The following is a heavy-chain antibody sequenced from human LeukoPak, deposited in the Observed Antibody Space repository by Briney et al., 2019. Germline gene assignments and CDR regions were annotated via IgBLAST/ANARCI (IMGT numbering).Heavy chain of an antibody. CDR3: VREYHGGYFDF. CDR2: VYPSAGTS. J-gene: IGHJ4*02. D-gene: IGHD3-16*01. Sequence: GASVKVSCKXSGYIFTSYYLHWVRQAPGQGLEWLGVVYPSAGTSDPSQRFRARITLSDDTSTSTVYMELRSLKSEDTAIYFCVREYHGGYFDFWGQGTLVTVSS. V-gene: IGHV1-46*03. CDR1: GYIFTSYY.